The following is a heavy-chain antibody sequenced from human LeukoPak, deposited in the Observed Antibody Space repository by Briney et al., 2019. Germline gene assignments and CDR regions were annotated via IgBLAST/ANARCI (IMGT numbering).Heavy chain of an antibody. V-gene: IGHV3-74*01. D-gene: IGHD2-15*01. J-gene: IGHJ4*02. CDR3: ASPLSGANF. CDR1: GFTLNIYW. CDR2: MSPDGRST. Sequence: GGSLRLSCAASGFTLNIYWMDWVRQAPGKGLVWVSRMSPDGRSTDYADSVRGRFTSSRDNAKNTLFLQMNSLRAEDTAVYYCASPLSGANFWGQGTLVTVS.